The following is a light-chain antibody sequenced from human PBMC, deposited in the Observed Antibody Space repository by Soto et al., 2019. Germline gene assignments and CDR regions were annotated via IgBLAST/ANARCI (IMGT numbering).Light chain of an antibody. V-gene: IGKV3-20*01. J-gene: IGKJ2*01. CDR3: QQYVSSPFT. CDR1: QSVGSSY. CDR2: DTS. Sequence: EIVLTQSPGTLSLSPGERATLSCRASQSVGSSYLAWYQQKFGQAPRLLIYDTSSRATGIPDRFSGSGSGTDFTLTISTLEPEDFAVYYCQQYVSSPFTFGQGTKLEIK.